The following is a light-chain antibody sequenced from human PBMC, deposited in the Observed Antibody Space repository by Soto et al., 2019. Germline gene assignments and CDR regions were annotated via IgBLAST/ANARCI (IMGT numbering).Light chain of an antibody. CDR2: DVS. V-gene: IGLV2-14*03. CDR3: SSYTSSSTYM. CDR1: STDIGRYNY. J-gene: IGLJ1*01. Sequence: QSVLTQPASVSGSPGQSITISCTGTSTDIGRYNYVSWYQQHTGKAPKRMIYDVSNRLSGVSNRFSGSKSGNTACLTISGLQVEDEADYYCSSYTSSSTYMFGSGTTVPVL.